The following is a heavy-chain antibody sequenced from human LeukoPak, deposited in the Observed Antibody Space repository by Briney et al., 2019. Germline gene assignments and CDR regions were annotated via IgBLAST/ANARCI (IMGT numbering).Heavy chain of an antibody. D-gene: IGHD6-6*01. Sequence: GGSLRLSCAASGFTFSSYPIHWVRQTPGKGLEWVALISYDGNNKYYADSVKGRFTISRDNSKNTLYLQMNSLRAEDTAVYYCAREGRKEYSSSSVYWFDPWGQGTLVTVSS. CDR1: GFTFSSYP. J-gene: IGHJ5*02. CDR3: AREGRKEYSSSSVYWFDP. V-gene: IGHV3-30*01. CDR2: ISYDGNNK.